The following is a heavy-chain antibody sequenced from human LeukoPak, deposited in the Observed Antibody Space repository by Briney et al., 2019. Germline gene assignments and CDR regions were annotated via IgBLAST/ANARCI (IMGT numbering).Heavy chain of an antibody. Sequence: PGRSLRLSCAASGFTFDDYAMHWVRQAPGKGLEWVSGISWNSGSIGYADSVKGRFTISRDNAKNSLYLQMNSLRAEDTAVYYCARGGYSSSWYEDYWGQGTLVTVSS. J-gene: IGHJ4*02. V-gene: IGHV3-9*01. D-gene: IGHD6-13*01. CDR1: GFTFDDYA. CDR2: ISWNSGSI. CDR3: ARGGYSSSWYEDY.